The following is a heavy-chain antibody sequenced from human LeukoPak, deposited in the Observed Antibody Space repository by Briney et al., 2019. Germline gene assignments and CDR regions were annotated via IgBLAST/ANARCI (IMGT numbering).Heavy chain of an antibody. J-gene: IGHJ4*02. CDR2: IRYDGSNK. V-gene: IGHV3-30*02. D-gene: IGHD3-22*01. CDR3: ARTPRRYDSSGYSGY. CDR1: GFTFSSYG. Sequence: PGGSLRLSCAASGFTFSSYGMHWVRQAPGKGLEWVAFIRYDGSNKYYADSVKGRFTISRDNTKNTLYLQMNSLRAEDTAVYYCARTPRRYDSSGYSGYWGQGTLVTVSS.